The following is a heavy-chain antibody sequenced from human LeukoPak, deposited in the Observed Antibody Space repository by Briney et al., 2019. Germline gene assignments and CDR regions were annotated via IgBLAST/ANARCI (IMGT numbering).Heavy chain of an antibody. Sequence: SETLSLTCTVFDYSTSSGYYWGWIRQSPGKGLEWIGSIHQTGSTYYNPSLQSRVSISLDTPKSQSSLKLPSVTAADTAVYYCARSKSWARADSWGQGTLVTVSS. CDR2: IHQTGST. D-gene: IGHD1-26*01. CDR3: ARSKSWARADS. V-gene: IGHV4-38-2*02. CDR1: DYSTSSGYY. J-gene: IGHJ4*02.